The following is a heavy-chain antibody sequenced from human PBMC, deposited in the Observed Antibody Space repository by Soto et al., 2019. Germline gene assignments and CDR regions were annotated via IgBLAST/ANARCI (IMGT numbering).Heavy chain of an antibody. CDR2: IIPLFATA. V-gene: IGHV1-69*01. Sequence: QVQLMQSGAEVKKPGSSVKVSCKASGGTFSSYTFTWVRQAPGQGLEWMGGIIPLFATADYAQKFQGRFTITADESMNTVYMEVNSLKSEDTAVYYCARSDRRYHDTTQHAFDIWGQGTIVTVSS. J-gene: IGHJ3*02. CDR3: ARSDRRYHDTTQHAFDI. D-gene: IGHD1-26*01. CDR1: GGTFSSYT.